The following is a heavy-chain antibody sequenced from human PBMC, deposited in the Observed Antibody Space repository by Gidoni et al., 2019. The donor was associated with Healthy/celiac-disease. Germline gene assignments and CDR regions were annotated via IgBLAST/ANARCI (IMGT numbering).Heavy chain of an antibody. D-gene: IGHD3-22*01. CDR3: AKKGLIVVVINIDAFDI. CDR2: ISGSGGST. CDR1: GFTFSRFA. Sequence: EVQLLESGGGLVQPGGSLRLSCDASGFTFSRFAMCWVRQAPGKGLEWVSAISGSGGSTYYADSVKGRFTISRDNSKNTLYLQMNSLRAEDTAVYYCAKKGLIVVVINIDAFDIWGQGTMVTVSS. J-gene: IGHJ3*02. V-gene: IGHV3-23*01.